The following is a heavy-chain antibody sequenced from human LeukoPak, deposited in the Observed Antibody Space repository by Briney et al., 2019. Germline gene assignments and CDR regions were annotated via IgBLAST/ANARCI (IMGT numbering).Heavy chain of an antibody. CDR3: ATATVTTRAYYYYMDV. CDR1: GGSISSYY. J-gene: IGHJ6*03. V-gene: IGHV4-59*08. Sequence: SSETLSLTCTVSGGSISSYYWSWIRQPAGKGLEWIGYIYYSGSTNYNPSLKSRVTISVDTSKNQFSLKLSSVTAADTAVYYCATATVTTRAYYYYMDVWGKGTTVTVSS. D-gene: IGHD4-17*01. CDR2: IYYSGST.